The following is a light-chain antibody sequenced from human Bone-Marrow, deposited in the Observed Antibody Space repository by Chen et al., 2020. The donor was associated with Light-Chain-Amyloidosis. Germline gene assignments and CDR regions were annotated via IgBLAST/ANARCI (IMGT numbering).Light chain of an antibody. Sequence: QSALTQPASVSGSPGQSINISCTGTSSDVGGDNHVSWYQHHPDKAPKLMIYAVTNRPSWVPVRFSGSKSDNTASLTISGLQTEDEADYFCSSYTITNTLVFGSGTRVTVL. CDR3: SSYTITNTLV. J-gene: IGLJ1*01. CDR2: AVT. CDR1: SSDVGGDNH. V-gene: IGLV2-14*01.